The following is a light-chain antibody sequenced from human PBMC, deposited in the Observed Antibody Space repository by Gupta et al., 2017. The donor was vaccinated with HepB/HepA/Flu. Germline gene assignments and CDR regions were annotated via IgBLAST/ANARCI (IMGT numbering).Light chain of an antibody. CDR2: NDN. CDR3: VGWDDSLSGYV. V-gene: IGLV1-47*02. Sequence: QPVLTQPPSASGTPGQRVTISGSGSSSNIGNDNAYWYQQLPGTAPKLLIYNDNQRPSGVPDRFSGSKSGTTASLAISGLRSEDEADYYCVGWDDSLSGYVFGAGTKVTVL. CDR1: SSNIGNDN. J-gene: IGLJ1*01.